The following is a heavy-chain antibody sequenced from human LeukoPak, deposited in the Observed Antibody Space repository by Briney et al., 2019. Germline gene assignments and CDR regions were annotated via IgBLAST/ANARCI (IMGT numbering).Heavy chain of an antibody. CDR1: GFTFSSXA. J-gene: IGHJ6*02. Sequence: XGSXXXXXXASGFTFSSXAXXXVRQAPGKGXXXXXXXXGXGGSTYYADSVKGRFTISRDNSKNTLYLQMNSLRAEDTAVYYCAKVSGSGSYYNVNYYYGMDVWGQGTTVTVSS. D-gene: IGHD3-10*01. CDR2: XXGXGGST. CDR3: AKVSGSGSYYNVNYYYGMDV. V-gene: IGHV3-23*01.